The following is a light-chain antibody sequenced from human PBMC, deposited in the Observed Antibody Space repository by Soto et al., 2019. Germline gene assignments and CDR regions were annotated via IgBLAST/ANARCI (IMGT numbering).Light chain of an antibody. J-gene: IGKJ1*01. CDR3: QQYNNWPRT. CDR1: QSVTSN. Sequence: EVRMTLSPATLSVTPGERATLSCRASQSVTSNLAWYHQKPGQAPRLLIYGASTRATGIPARFSGSGSGTEFTLTINSLQSEDFAVYYCQQYNNWPRTFGQGTKVAIK. CDR2: GAS. V-gene: IGKV3-15*01.